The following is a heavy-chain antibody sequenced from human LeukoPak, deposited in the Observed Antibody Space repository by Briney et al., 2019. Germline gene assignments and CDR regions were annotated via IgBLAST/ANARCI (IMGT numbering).Heavy chain of an antibody. Sequence: GGSLRLSCAASGFTFSDYYMSWIRQAPGKGLEWVSYISSSSSYTNYADSVKGRFTISRDNAKNSLYLQMNSLRAEDTAVYYCARDYAFGEFNFDYWGQGTLVTVSS. V-gene: IGHV3-11*06. CDR3: ARDYAFGEFNFDY. D-gene: IGHD3-10*01. CDR2: ISSSSSYT. CDR1: GFTFSDYY. J-gene: IGHJ4*02.